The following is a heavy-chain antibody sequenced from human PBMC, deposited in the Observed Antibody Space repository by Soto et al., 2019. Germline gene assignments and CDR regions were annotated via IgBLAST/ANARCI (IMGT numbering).Heavy chain of an antibody. J-gene: IGHJ4*02. CDR2: IWYDGSNK. Sequence: GGSLRLSCAASGFTFSSYGMHWVRQAPGKGLEWVAVIWYDGSNKYYADSVKGRFTISRDNSKNTLYLQMNSLRAEDTAVYYCARDRSYYDLYFDYWGQGTLVTVSS. CDR1: GFTFSSYG. CDR3: ARDRSYYDLYFDY. V-gene: IGHV3-33*01. D-gene: IGHD3-3*01.